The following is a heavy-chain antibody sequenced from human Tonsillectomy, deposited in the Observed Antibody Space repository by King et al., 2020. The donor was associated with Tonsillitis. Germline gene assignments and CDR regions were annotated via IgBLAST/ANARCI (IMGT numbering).Heavy chain of an antibody. CDR3: AREYGSGGCGHSVDF. V-gene: IGHV4-38-2*02. D-gene: IGHD2-15*01. J-gene: IGHJ4*02. CDR2: IYHTGNT. CDR1: GYSISSGYF. Sequence: VQLQESGPGLVKPSETLSLTCAVSGYSISSGYFWGWIRQSPGKGLEWIGIIYHTGNTYYNPSLKSRVSMSVDTSKNQFSLRLSSVTAADTAGDYCAREYGSGGCGHSVDFWGQGALVTVSS.